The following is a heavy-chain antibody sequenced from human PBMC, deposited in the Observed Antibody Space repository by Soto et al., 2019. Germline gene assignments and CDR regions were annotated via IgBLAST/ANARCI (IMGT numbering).Heavy chain of an antibody. CDR3: ARVGAIAPAEGDY. V-gene: IGHV1-18*01. CDR1: GYTFTSYG. D-gene: IGHD6-13*01. CDR2: ISGYNNNK. J-gene: IGHJ4*02. Sequence: QIQPVQSGTEVREPGASVKVSCQASGYTFTSYGIIWVRQAPGQGLELMGWISGYNNNKNYAQKYQARVTMTTDTSTRTAYMELRSLRSDDTAVYYCARVGAIAPAEGDYWGQGTLVTVSS.